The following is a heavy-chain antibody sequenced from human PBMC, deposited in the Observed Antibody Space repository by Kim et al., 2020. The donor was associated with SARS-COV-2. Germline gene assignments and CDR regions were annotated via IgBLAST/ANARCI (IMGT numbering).Heavy chain of an antibody. J-gene: IGHJ5*02. D-gene: IGHD3-22*01. CDR1: GFTFSSYA. Sequence: GGSLRLSCAASGFTFSSYAMHWVRQAPGKGLEWVAVISYDGSNKYYADSVKGRFTISRDNSKNTLYLQMNSLRAEDTAVYYCARDSRLTGITMIVVAWGWFDPWGQGTLVTVSS. CDR2: ISYDGSNK. CDR3: ARDSRLTGITMIVVAWGWFDP. V-gene: IGHV3-30*04.